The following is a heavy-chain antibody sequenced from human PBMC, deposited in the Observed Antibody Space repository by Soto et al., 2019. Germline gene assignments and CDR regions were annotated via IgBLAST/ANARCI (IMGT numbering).Heavy chain of an antibody. D-gene: IGHD2-21*01. J-gene: IGHJ6*02. CDR1: GESITSGAFY. Sequence: PSETLSLTCNVSGESITSGAFYWSWIRQHPGKGLEWIGYTSNSGNAYYNPSLKSRITMSIEASKNQLSLRLRSVTAADAPVYYCARARRGISSSGLQVWGQGTTVTVSS. V-gene: IGHV4-31*03. CDR3: ARARRGISSSGLQV. CDR2: TSNSGNA.